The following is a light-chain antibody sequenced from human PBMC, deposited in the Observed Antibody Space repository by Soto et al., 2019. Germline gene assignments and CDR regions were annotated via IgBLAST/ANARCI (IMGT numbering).Light chain of an antibody. Sequence: QSVLTQPPSVSAAPGQKVTISCSGSSSNIGNNYVSWYQQLPGTAPKLLIYDNNKRPSGIPDRFSGSKSGTSATLGITGLQTGDEADYYRGTWDSSLSAVYDFRPGTKVNVL. V-gene: IGLV1-51*01. CDR3: GTWDSSLSAVYD. J-gene: IGLJ1*01. CDR2: DNN. CDR1: SSNIGNNY.